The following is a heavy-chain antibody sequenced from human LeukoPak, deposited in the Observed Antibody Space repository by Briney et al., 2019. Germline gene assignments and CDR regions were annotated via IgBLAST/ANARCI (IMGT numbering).Heavy chain of an antibody. CDR1: GFRFSDYY. D-gene: IGHD4-17*01. CDR2: ISYDGTNK. Sequence: GGSLRLSCAASGFRFSDYYMRWIRQAPGKGLEWVAVISYDGTNKYYADSVKGRFTISRDNSKNTLYLQMNSLKTDDTAVYYCANYGDYQYFDYWGQGTLVTVSS. V-gene: IGHV3-30*18. J-gene: IGHJ4*02. CDR3: ANYGDYQYFDY.